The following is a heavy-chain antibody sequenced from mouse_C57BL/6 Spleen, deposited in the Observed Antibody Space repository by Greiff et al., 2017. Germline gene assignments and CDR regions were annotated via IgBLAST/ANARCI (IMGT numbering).Heavy chain of an antibody. J-gene: IGHJ1*03. Sequence: DVMLVESGGGLVQPGGSMKLSCVASGFTFSNYWMNWVRQSPEKGLEWVAQIRLKSDNYATHYAESVKGRFTISRDDSKSSVYLQMNNLRAEDTGIYYCTGGDGYLYWYFDVWGTGTTVTVSS. CDR2: IRLKSDNYAT. D-gene: IGHD2-3*01. CDR3: TGGDGYLYWYFDV. V-gene: IGHV6-3*01. CDR1: GFTFSNYW.